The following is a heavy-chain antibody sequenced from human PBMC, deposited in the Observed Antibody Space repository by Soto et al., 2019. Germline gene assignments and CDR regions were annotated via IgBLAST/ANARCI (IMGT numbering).Heavy chain of an antibody. D-gene: IGHD6-13*01. J-gene: IGHJ5*02. V-gene: IGHV3-30-3*01. Sequence: WGSLRLSCAASGFTFISYAIHFFRQSPFKWLEWVAVISYDGSNKYYADSVKGRFTISRDNSKNTLYLQMNSLRAEDTAVYYCAREMSRNWFDPWGQGTLVTVSS. CDR1: GFTFISYA. CDR2: ISYDGSNK. CDR3: AREMSRNWFDP.